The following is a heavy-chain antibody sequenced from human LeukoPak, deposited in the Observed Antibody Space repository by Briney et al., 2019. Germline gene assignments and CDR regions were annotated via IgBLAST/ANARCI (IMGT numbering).Heavy chain of an antibody. V-gene: IGHV3-23*01. CDR2: ITTSGGRT. Sequence: GGSLRLSCAASGFTFSSYAMRWVRQAPGKGLECVSGITTSGGRTYYADSVKGRFTMSRDNSKNTLYLQMNSLRAEDTAISYCAKDRDGGSTTTAKGFDYWAQGTLVTVSS. D-gene: IGHD2/OR15-2a*01. J-gene: IGHJ4*02. CDR1: GFTFSSYA. CDR3: AKDRDGGSTTTAKGFDY.